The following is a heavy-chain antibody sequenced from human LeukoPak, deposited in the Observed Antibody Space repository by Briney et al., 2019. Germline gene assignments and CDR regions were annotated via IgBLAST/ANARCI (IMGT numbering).Heavy chain of an antibody. V-gene: IGHV1-69*13. D-gene: IGHD3-9*01. CDR2: IITIFGTA. CDR3: ASGEYCDIWTGYSYYFDY. J-gene: IGHJ4*02. CDR1: GGTFSSYA. Sequence: SVKVSCKASGGTFSSYAISWVRQAPGQGLEWMGGIITIFGTANYAQKFQGRVTITADESTSTAYMELSSLRSEDTAVYYCASGEYCDIWTGYSYYFDYWGQGTLVTVSS.